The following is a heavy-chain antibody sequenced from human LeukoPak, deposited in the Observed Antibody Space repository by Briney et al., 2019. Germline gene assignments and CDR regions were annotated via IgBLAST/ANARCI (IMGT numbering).Heavy chain of an antibody. CDR3: ATPGGLQFLPVDY. J-gene: IGHJ4*02. CDR2: IRYDGSNK. CDR1: GFTFSSYG. Sequence: SGGSLRLSCAASGFTFSSYGMHWVRQAPGKGLEWVAFIRYDGSNKYYADSVKGRFTISRDNSKNTLYLQMNSLRAEDTAVYYCATPGGLQFLPVDYWGQGTLVTVSS. D-gene: IGHD5-24*01. V-gene: IGHV3-30*02.